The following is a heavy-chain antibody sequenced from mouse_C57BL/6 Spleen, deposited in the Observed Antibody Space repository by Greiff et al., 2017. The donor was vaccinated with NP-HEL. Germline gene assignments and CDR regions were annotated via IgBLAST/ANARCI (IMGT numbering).Heavy chain of an antibody. Sequence: QLQQPGAELVRPGSSVKLSCKASGYTFTSYWMDWVKQRPGQGLEWIGNIYPSDSETHYNQKFKDKATLTVDKSSSTAYMQLSSLTSEDSAVYYCARYGYDIGAMDYWGQGTSVTVSS. V-gene: IGHV1-61*01. CDR2: IYPSDSET. D-gene: IGHD2-2*01. J-gene: IGHJ4*01. CDR1: GYTFTSYW. CDR3: ARYGYDIGAMDY.